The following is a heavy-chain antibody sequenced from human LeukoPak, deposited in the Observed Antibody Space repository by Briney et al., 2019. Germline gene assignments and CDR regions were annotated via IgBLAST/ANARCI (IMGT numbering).Heavy chain of an antibody. D-gene: IGHD6-19*01. CDR2: ISSGSTI. J-gene: IGHJ4*02. CDR3: ARESIAVAGAPFDY. V-gene: IGHV3-48*04. Sequence: GGSLRLSCAASGFTFSSYWMSWVRQAPGKGLEWVSYISSGSTIYDADSVKGRFTISRDNAKNSLYLQMNSLRAEDTAVYYCARESIAVAGAPFDYWGQGTLVTVSS. CDR1: GFTFSSYW.